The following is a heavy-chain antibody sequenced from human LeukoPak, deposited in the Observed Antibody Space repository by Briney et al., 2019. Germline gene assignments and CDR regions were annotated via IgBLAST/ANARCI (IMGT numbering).Heavy chain of an antibody. J-gene: IGHJ4*02. D-gene: IGHD2-8*01. V-gene: IGHV3-21*06. Sequence: GWSLRLSCTASGLTFSTSGFNWLRQAPGQGLEWVASIGPTRSDRYHADSIKGPFTISRDNANNSLYLQMNSLRAEDTAVYYCATEANGRHYDYWGQGTLLTVSS. CDR1: GLTFSTSG. CDR2: IGPTRSDR. CDR3: ATEANGRHYDY.